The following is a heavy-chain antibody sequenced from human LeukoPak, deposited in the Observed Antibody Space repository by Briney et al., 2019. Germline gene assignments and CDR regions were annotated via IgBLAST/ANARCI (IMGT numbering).Heavy chain of an antibody. D-gene: IGHD5-18*01. CDR3: ARTSRGTFTYGYVDY. V-gene: IGHV4-59*01. Sequence: SETLSLTCTVSDGSISTYYWSWIRQPPGKGLEWMGYINYSGSTSYNPSLRSRVTISIDTSKNQFSLRLSSVTAADSAVYYCARTSRGTFTYGYVDYWGQGTLLTVSS. CDR2: INYSGST. CDR1: DGSISTYY. J-gene: IGHJ4*02.